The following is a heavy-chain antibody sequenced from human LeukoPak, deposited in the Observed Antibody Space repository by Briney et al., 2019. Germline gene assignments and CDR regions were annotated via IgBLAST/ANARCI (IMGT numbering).Heavy chain of an antibody. CDR2: IYHSGST. D-gene: IGHD6-13*01. CDR1: GYSISSGYY. V-gene: IGHV4-38-2*01. J-gene: IGHJ5*02. CDR3: ARVGSSSWYNWFDP. Sequence: PSETLSLTCAVSGYSISSGYYWGWIRQPPGKGLEWIGSIYHSGSTYYNPSLKSRVTISVDTSKNQFSLKLSSVTAADTAVYYCARVGSSSWYNWFDPWGQGTLVTVSS.